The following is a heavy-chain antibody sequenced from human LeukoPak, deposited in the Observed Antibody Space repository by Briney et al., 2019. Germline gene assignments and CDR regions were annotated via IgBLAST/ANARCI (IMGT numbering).Heavy chain of an antibody. J-gene: IGHJ5*02. CDR1: GGSINNYF. CDR3: ARHGYANNWNNWFDP. CDR2: IYYTGST. V-gene: IGHV4-59*08. Sequence: SETLSLTCTVSGGSINNYFWSWIRQPPGKGLEWIAYIYYTGSTDYNPSLKSRVTISVDTSKNQFSLQLSSVTAADTAVYYCARHGYANNWNNWFDPWGQGALVTVSS. D-gene: IGHD1-1*01.